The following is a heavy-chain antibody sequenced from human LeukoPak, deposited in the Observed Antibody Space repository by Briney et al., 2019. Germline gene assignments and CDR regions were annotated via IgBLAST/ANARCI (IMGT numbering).Heavy chain of an antibody. Sequence: DSVKVSCKASGYTFTGYYMHWVRQAPGQGLEWMGWINPNSGGTNYAQKFQGRVTMTRDTSISTAYMELSRLRSDDTAVYYCAVMTTVVTPNFDYWGQGTLVTVSS. D-gene: IGHD4-23*01. CDR3: AVMTTVVTPNFDY. V-gene: IGHV1-2*02. CDR1: GYTFTGYY. CDR2: INPNSGGT. J-gene: IGHJ4*02.